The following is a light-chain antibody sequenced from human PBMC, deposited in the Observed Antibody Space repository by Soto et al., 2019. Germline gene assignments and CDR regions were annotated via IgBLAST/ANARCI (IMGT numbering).Light chain of an antibody. Sequence: QSVLTQPASVSGSPGQSTTISCTGTSSDVGGYNYVSWYQQHPGKAPKLMIYDVSNRPSGVSNRFSGSKSGNTASLTISGLQAEDEADYYCSSYTSSSTVVFGGGTKSPS. CDR2: DVS. V-gene: IGLV2-14*01. CDR3: SSYTSSSTVV. J-gene: IGLJ2*01. CDR1: SSDVGGYNY.